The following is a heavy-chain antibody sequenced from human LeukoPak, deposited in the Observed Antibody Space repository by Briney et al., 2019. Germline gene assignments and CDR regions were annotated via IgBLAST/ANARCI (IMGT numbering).Heavy chain of an antibody. Sequence: GGSLRLSCVVSGITLSNYGMSWVRQAPGKGLEWVAGISDSGGRTNYADSVKGRLTISRDSPKNTLYLQMNSMRAEDTAVYFCAKRGVVIRVILVGFHKEAYYFDSWGQGALVTVSS. CDR3: AKRGVVIRVILVGFHKEAYYFDS. J-gene: IGHJ4*02. V-gene: IGHV3-23*01. CDR2: ISDSGGRT. CDR1: GITLSNYG. D-gene: IGHD3-22*01.